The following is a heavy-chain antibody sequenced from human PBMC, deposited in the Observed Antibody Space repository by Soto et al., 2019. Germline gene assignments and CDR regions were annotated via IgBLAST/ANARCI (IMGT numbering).Heavy chain of an antibody. CDR3: ARVQGDYFDY. Sequence: PSETLSLTCTVYGDSISIGGYYWSWIRQHPGKGLEWIGYVYYSGSTYYNTSLKSRITISVDTSENQFSLKLSSVTAADTAVYYCARVQGDYFDYWGQGTLVTVSS. CDR1: GDSISIGGYY. J-gene: IGHJ4*02. CDR2: VYYSGST. V-gene: IGHV4-31*03.